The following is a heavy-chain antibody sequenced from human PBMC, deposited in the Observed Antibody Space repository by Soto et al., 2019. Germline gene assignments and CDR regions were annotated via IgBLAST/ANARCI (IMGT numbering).Heavy chain of an antibody. D-gene: IGHD3-22*01. CDR2: ISGSGGST. J-gene: IGHJ4*02. V-gene: IGHV3-23*01. CDR1: GFTFSSYA. CDR3: AKDSSITMIVVAALDY. Sequence: GGSLRLSCAASGFTFSSYAMSWVRQAPGKGLEWVSAISGSGGSTYYADSVKGRFTISRDNSKNTLYLQMNSLRAEDTAVYYCAKDSSITMIVVAALDYWGQGTLVTVSS.